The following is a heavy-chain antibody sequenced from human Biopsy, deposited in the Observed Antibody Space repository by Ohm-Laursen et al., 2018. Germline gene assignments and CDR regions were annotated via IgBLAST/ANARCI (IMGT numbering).Heavy chain of an antibody. D-gene: IGHD6-19*01. CDR3: ARNTGWYGDLYYFDY. V-gene: IGHV1-46*01. CDR2: INPSGSTT. Sequence: GDSVKVSCKASGYSFTSYYMHWVRQAPGQGLEWMGMINPSGSTTSYPQIFQGRVTMTRDTSKSTVYMELSSLRSADTAVYFCARNTGWYGDLYYFDYWGQGTLVTVSS. J-gene: IGHJ4*02. CDR1: GYSFTSYY.